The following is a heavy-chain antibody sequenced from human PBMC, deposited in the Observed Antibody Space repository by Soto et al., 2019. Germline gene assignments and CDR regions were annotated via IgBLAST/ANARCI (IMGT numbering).Heavy chain of an antibody. CDR1: GFIFKNYA. Sequence: QVQLVESGGGVVQPGRSLRLSCTGSGFIFKNYALNWVRQAPGKVQEWVASITRDGYKKYYADSVKGRFTISRDNSRDTLSLQMTALTVEESSVYYCPKSSGGRSSVGMDYWGQGTRVSVSS. J-gene: IGHJ4*02. CDR2: ITRDGYKK. D-gene: IGHD3-22*01. CDR3: PKSSGGRSSVGMDY. V-gene: IGHV3-30*04.